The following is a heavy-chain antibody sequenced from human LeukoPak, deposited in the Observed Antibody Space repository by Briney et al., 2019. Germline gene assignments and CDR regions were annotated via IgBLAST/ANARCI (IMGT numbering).Heavy chain of an antibody. CDR3: ATEAGVTTEVREYYYGMDV. Sequence: GASVKVSCKASGYTFTSYYLHWVRQAPGQGLEWMGWINPNSGGTNYAQKFQGRVTMTRDTSISTAYMELSRLRSEDTAVYYCATEAGVTTEVREYYYGMDVWGQGTTVTVSS. D-gene: IGHD4-11*01. CDR1: GYTFTSYY. CDR2: INPNSGGT. J-gene: IGHJ6*02. V-gene: IGHV1-2*02.